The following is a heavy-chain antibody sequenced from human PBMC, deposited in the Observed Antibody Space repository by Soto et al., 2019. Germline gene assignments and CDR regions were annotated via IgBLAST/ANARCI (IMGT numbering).Heavy chain of an antibody. D-gene: IGHD2-15*01. CDR2: ISYSVTT. CDR3: AKVKGGAVAAFDWFDP. J-gene: IGHJ5*02. CDR1: GGSINIGGSY. Sequence: QVQLQESGPGLVKPSQTLSLTCTVSGGSINIGGSYWTWIRQHPGRGLEWIGHISYSVTTYYNPSLKSRLTISIDRSKNDFSLSLTSVTAADTALYYCAKVKGGAVAAFDWFDPWGQGILVTVSS. V-gene: IGHV4-31*03.